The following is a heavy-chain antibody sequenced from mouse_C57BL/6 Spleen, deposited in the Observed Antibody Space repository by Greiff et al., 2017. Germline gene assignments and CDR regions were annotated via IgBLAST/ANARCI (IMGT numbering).Heavy chain of an antibody. V-gene: IGHV5-16*01. CDR3: ARESIAMDY. CDR1: GFTFSDYY. J-gene: IGHJ4*01. D-gene: IGHD2-10*02. Sequence: EVKLMESEGGLVQPGSSMKLSCTASGFTFSDYYMAWVRQVPEKGLEWVANINYDGSSTYYLDSLKSRFIISRDNAKNILYLLMSSLKSEDTATYYCARESIAMDYWGQGTSVTVSS. CDR2: INYDGSST.